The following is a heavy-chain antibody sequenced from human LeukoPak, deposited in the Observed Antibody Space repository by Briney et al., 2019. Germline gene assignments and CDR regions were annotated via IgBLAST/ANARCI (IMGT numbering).Heavy chain of an antibody. D-gene: IGHD3-22*01. CDR3: ARLRYYYDSRVPDYYGMDV. V-gene: IGHV1-18*01. CDR1: GYTFTSYG. CDR2: ISAYNGNT. Sequence: ASVKVSCKASGYTFTSYGISWVRQAPGQGLEWMGWISAYNGNTNYAQKLQGRVTMTTDTSTSTAYMELRSLGSDDTAVYYCARLRYYYDSRVPDYYGMDVWGQGTTVTVSS. J-gene: IGHJ6*02.